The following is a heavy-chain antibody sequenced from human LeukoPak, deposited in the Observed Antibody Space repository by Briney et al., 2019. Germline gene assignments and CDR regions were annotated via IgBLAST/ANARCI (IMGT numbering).Heavy chain of an antibody. J-gene: IGHJ1*01. CDR1: GFTFSSYG. CDR2: ISYDGSNK. V-gene: IGHV3-30*18. Sequence: GGSLRLSCAASGFTFSSYGMHWVRQAPGKGLEWVAVISYDGSNKYYADSVKGRFTISRDNSKNTLYLQMNSLRAEDTAVYYCAKELNDYVWGSYRCSLGYFQHWGQGTLVTVSS. CDR3: AKELNDYVWGSYRCSLGYFQH. D-gene: IGHD3-16*02.